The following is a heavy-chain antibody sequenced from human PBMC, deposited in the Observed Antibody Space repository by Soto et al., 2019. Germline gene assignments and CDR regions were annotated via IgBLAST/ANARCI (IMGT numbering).Heavy chain of an antibody. CDR1: GFAFSNYA. V-gene: IGHV3-23*01. CDR3: AKDRKVAARKLDY. D-gene: IGHD6-6*01. Sequence: VGSLRLSCAASGFAFSNYAMGWVRQAPGKGLEWVSSISTSIDATYYADSVKGRFTISRDDSKNTLYLQMNSLRAEDSAVYYCAKDRKVAARKLDYWGQGTQVTVSS. J-gene: IGHJ4*02. CDR2: ISTSIDAT.